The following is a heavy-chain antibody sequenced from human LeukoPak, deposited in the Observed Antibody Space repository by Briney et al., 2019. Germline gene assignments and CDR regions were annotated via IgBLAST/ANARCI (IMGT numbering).Heavy chain of an antibody. CDR1: GFTFSSYV. D-gene: IGHD6-6*01. CDR2: IYTGGTT. CDR3: ARDSSSYYFDY. J-gene: IGHJ4*02. Sequence: GGSLRLSCAASGFTFSSYVMNWVRQAPGKGLEWVSIIYTGGTTHYADSLNDRFTISRDDSINTLYLQMNSLRAEDTAVYYCARDSSSYYFDYWGQGTLVTVSS. V-gene: IGHV3-66*01.